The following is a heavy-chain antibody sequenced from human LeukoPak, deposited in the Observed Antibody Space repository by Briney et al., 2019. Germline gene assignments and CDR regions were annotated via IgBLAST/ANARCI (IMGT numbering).Heavy chain of an antibody. CDR3: ARGPPRYCSGGSCDFDY. CDR2: ISSSSSTI. D-gene: IGHD2-15*01. J-gene: IGHJ4*02. CDR1: GFTFSFSSYF. V-gene: IGHV3-48*02. Sequence: GGSLRLSCETSGFTFSFSSYFMTWVRQAPGKGLEWVSYISSSSSTIYYADSVKGRFTISRDNAKNSLYLQMNSLRDEDTAAYYCARGPPRYCSGGSCDFDYWGQGALVTVSS.